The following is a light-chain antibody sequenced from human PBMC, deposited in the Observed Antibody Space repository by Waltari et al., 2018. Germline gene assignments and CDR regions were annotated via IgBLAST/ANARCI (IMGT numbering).Light chain of an antibody. Sequence: EMLLTPSPGTLALSPGERATLSCRASQRVISRYLAWYQQKPGQAPRLLMYGASNRATGIPDRFSGSGSGTDFTLTISRLEPEDLAVYYCQQYGTSPRTFGQGTKVEIK. CDR1: QRVISRY. J-gene: IGKJ1*01. CDR3: QQYGTSPRT. CDR2: GAS. V-gene: IGKV3-20*01.